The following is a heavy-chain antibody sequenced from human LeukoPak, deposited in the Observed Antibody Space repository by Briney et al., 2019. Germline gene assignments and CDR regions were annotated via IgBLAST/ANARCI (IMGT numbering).Heavy chain of an antibody. D-gene: IGHD3-3*01. CDR2: ISDDGNNK. Sequence: GGSLRLSCAASGFTFSSYAMHWVRQAPGKGLEWVAVISDDGNNKYYADSVKGRFTISRDNSKNTLYLQMNSLRAEDTAVYYCARDGPYYDFWSGYPNYFDYWGQGTLVTVSS. J-gene: IGHJ4*02. CDR3: ARDGPYYDFWSGYPNYFDY. V-gene: IGHV3-30-3*01. CDR1: GFTFSSYA.